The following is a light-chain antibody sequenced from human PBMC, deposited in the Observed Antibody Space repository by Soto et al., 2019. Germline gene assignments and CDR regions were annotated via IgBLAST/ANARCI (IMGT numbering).Light chain of an antibody. J-gene: IGLJ1*01. CDR2: DVN. Sequence: QSVLTQPASVSGSPGQSITISCTGTSSDIGAYNFVSWYQQHPGKAPKLMLYDVNIRPSGVSNRFSGSKSGNTASLTISGLQAEDEADYYCTSYAGTYSFFYVFGTGTKVTVL. CDR3: TSYAGTYSFFYV. CDR1: SSDIGAYNF. V-gene: IGLV2-14*03.